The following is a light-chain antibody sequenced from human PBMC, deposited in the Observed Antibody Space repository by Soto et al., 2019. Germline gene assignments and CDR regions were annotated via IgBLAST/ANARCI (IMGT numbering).Light chain of an antibody. CDR3: KQYNNWWT. CDR1: QGIRSA. J-gene: IGKJ1*01. Sequence: AIQVTPSPSSLSASVLDMVTITCRTSQGIRSALGWYQQKPGKVPKLLIYAASTLQSGVPSRFSGSGSGRDFTLTISSLGPEDSAVYYCKQYNNWWTFGQGTKVAIK. CDR2: AAS. V-gene: IGKV1D-13*01.